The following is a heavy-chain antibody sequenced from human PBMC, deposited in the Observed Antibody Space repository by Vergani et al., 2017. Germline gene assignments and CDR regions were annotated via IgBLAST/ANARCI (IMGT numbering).Heavy chain of an antibody. CDR3: SRAVTYYYDSSGGYYFDY. CDR2: INPIFGTA. J-gene: IGHJ4*02. Sequence: QVQLVQSGAAVKKPGSSVKVSCKASGGTFSRYAISWVRQAPGQGLEWMGGINPIFGTANYAQKFQGRVTITADEPKSTAYMELSSLRSEDTAVYYCSRAVTYYYDSSGGYYFDYWGQGSLVTVSS. V-gene: IGHV1-69*01. D-gene: IGHD3-22*01. CDR1: GGTFSRYA.